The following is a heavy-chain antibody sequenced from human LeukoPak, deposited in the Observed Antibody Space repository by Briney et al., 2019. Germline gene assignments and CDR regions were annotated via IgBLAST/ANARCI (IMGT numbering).Heavy chain of an antibody. Sequence: QPGGSLRLSCAASGFTFGSYGMRWVRQAPGKGLEWVGDIWYDGSHTYYADSVKGRFTISRDNSMNTLYMQMNSLRGEDAAVYYCVRGGYCSGTSCAHYDGMDVWGQGTTVTVSS. CDR1: GFTFGSYG. CDR2: IWYDGSHT. D-gene: IGHD2-2*01. CDR3: VRGGYCSGTSCAHYDGMDV. V-gene: IGHV3-33*08. J-gene: IGHJ6*02.